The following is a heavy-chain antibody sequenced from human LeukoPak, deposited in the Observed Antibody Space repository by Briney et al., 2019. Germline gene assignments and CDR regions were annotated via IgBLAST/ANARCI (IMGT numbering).Heavy chain of an antibody. V-gene: IGHV1-2*02. J-gene: IGHJ4*02. CDR1: GYMFTDYY. Sequence: ASVKVSCKASGYMFTDYYIHWVRRAPGQGLEWMGWMNPDNGDTNYAQKFQGRVTMTRDTSITTAYMELSSLRSDDTAVYYCATPLKGVGGRDYWGQGTLVTV. CDR3: ATPLKGVGGRDY. CDR2: MNPDNGDT. D-gene: IGHD1-26*01.